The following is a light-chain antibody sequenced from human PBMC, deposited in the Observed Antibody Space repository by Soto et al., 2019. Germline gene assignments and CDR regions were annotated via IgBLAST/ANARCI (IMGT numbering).Light chain of an antibody. V-gene: IGKV1-5*01. J-gene: IGKJ5*01. Sequence: DIQLTQTPSTLSASVGDEVTITCRASQTISRWLAWYQQKPGRAPKLLIYDASTLESGVPSRFSGSGSGTEFTLTISSLQPEDFAVYYCQQYNNWPPITFGQGTRLEIK. CDR1: QTISRW. CDR2: DAS. CDR3: QQYNNWPPIT.